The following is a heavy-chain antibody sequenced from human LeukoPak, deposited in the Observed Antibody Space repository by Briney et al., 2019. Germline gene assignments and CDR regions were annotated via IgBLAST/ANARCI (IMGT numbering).Heavy chain of an antibody. D-gene: IGHD2-2*01. CDR2: ISSSSSYI. J-gene: IGHJ5*02. CDR3: ARGGGYCSSTSCYPTNWFDP. Sequence: GSLRLSCAASGFTFSSYSMNWVRQAPGKGLEWVSSISSSSSYIYYANSVKGRFTISRDNAKNSLYLQMNSLRAEDTAVYYCARGGGYCSSTSCYPTNWFDPWGQGTLVTVSS. CDR1: GFTFSSYS. V-gene: IGHV3-21*01.